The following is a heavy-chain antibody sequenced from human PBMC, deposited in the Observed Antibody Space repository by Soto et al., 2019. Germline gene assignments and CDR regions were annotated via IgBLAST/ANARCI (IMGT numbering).Heavy chain of an antibody. J-gene: IGHJ4*02. Sequence: QVQVVQSGAEVKKPESSVKVYCKPSGGTFNTYTVNWVRLAPGHGLEWMGRFIPILDMANYAQKFQDRVTITADTSTFTAYMELNSLTSDDTAVYYCAITYCRDNSCPRDFDFWGPGTRVTVSS. CDR3: AITYCRDNSCPRDFDF. V-gene: IGHV1-69*02. D-gene: IGHD2-21*01. CDR1: GGTFNTYT. CDR2: FIPILDMA.